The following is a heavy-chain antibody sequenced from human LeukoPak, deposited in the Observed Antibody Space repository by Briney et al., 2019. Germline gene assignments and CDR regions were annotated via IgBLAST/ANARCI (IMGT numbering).Heavy chain of an antibody. D-gene: IGHD3-16*01. CDR1: VGSISSDYW. CDR3: ARIWAY. Sequence: PSETLSLTCAVSVGSISSDYWWSWVRQPPGKGLEWIGEIYHSGTTNYNPSLTSRVTMSVDKSKNQFSLNLKSVTAADTAVYYCARIWAYWGQGALVTVSS. J-gene: IGHJ4*02. CDR2: IYHSGTT. V-gene: IGHV4-4*02.